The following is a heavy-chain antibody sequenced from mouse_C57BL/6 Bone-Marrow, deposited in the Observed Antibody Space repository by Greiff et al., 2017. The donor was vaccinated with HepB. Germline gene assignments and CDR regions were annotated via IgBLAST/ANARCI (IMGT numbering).Heavy chain of an antibody. D-gene: IGHD1-1*01. CDR1: GYAFSSSW. CDR3: ARFCGSSPWFYY. CDR2: IYPGDGDT. Sequence: VKLQQSGPELVKPGASVKISCKASGYAFSSSWMNWVKQRPGKGLEWIGRIYPGDGDTNYNGKFKGKATLTADKSSSTAYMQLSSLTSEDSAVYFCARFCGSSPWFYYWGQGTLITVSA. V-gene: IGHV1-82*01. J-gene: IGHJ3*01.